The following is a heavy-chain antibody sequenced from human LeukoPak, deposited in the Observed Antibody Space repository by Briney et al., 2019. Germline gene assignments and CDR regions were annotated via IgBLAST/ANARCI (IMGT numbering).Heavy chain of an antibody. V-gene: IGHV4-39*07. J-gene: IGHJ3*02. CDR3: ASLSYYDSSGYEGSDAFDI. CDR2: IYYSGST. Sequence: PGGSLRLSCAVSGFTFSSYSMNWVRQAPGKGLEWIGSIYYSGSTYYNPSLKSRVTISVDTSKNQFSLKLSSVTAADTAVYYCASLSYYDSSGYEGSDAFDIWGQGTMVTVSS. CDR1: GFTFSSYS. D-gene: IGHD3-22*01.